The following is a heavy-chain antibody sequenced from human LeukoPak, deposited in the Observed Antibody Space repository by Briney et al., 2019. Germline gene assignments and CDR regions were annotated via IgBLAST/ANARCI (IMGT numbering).Heavy chain of an antibody. J-gene: IGHJ3*02. Sequence: ALVKVSCKASGYTFTSYGISWVRQAPGQGLEWMGWISAYNGNTNYAQKLQGRVTMTADTSTSTAYMELRSLRYDDTGVYSCARDTGAGMEWLFWPLNAFDIWGQGTMVTVSS. V-gene: IGHV1-18*01. CDR3: ARDTGAGMEWLFWPLNAFDI. D-gene: IGHD3-3*01. CDR2: ISAYNGNT. CDR1: GYTFTSYG.